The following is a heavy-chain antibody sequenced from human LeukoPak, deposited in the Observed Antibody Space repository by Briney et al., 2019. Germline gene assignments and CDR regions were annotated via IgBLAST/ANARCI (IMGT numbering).Heavy chain of an antibody. CDR1: GGSISSYY. CDR3: ARGLSVVEALYYFDY. V-gene: IGHV4-59*08. CDR2: IYYSGST. J-gene: IGHJ4*02. D-gene: IGHD2-2*01. Sequence: PSETLSLTCTVSGGSISSYYWSGIRQPPGKGLEGIGYIYYSGSTNYNPTLKSRVTISVDTSKNQFSLTLSSVTAADTAVYYCARGLSVVEALYYFDYWGQGTLVTVSS.